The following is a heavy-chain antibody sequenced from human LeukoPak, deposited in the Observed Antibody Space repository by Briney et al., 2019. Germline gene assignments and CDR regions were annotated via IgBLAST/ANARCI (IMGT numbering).Heavy chain of an antibody. D-gene: IGHD2-2*01. CDR2: ISAYNGNT. J-gene: IGHJ4*02. CDR1: GYTFTSYG. Sequence: ASVKVSCKASGYTFTSYGISWVRQAPGQGLEWMGWISAYNGNTNYAQKLQGKVTMTTDTSTSTAYMELRSLRSDDTAVCYCARDGGRPADQHYFDYWGQGTLVTVSS. CDR3: ARDGGRPADQHYFDY. V-gene: IGHV1-18*01.